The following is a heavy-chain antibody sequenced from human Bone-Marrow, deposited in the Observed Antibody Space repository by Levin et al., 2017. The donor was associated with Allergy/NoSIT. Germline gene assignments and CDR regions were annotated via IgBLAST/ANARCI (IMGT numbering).Heavy chain of an antibody. V-gene: IGHV3-21*01. CDR3: MRGGGAY. Sequence: PGGSLRLSCAASGFTFSSYSMNWVRQAPGKGLEWVSSISSPSGSISYADSVKGRFTVSRDKTKRILYLEMSNLRADDTAVYYCMRGGGAYWGQGTLVTVST. CDR2: ISSPSGSI. J-gene: IGHJ4*02. D-gene: IGHD3-16*01. CDR1: GFTFSSYS.